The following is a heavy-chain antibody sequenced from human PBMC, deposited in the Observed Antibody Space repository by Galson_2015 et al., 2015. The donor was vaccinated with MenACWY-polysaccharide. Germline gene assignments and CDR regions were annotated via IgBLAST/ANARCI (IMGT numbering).Heavy chain of an antibody. CDR2: IDWDDDK. CDR1: GFSLSTSGMC. V-gene: IGHV2-70*11. CDR3: ARTRTVIAAAGYYYYGMDV. J-gene: IGHJ6*02. Sequence: PALVKPTQPLTLTCTFSGFSLSTSGMCVSWIRQPPGEALEWLARIDWDDDKYYSTSLKTRLTISKDTSKNQVVLTMTNMDPVDTATYYCARTRTVIAAAGYYYYGMDVWGQGTTVTVSS. D-gene: IGHD6-13*01.